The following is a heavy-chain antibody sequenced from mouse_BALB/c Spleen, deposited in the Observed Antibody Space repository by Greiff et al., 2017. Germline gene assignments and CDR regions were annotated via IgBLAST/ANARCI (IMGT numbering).Heavy chain of an antibody. Sequence: EVKLMESGPGLVKPSQSLSLTCSVTGYSITSGYYWNWIRQFPGNKLEWMGYISYDGSNNYNPSLKNRISITRDTSKNQFFLKLNSVTTEDTATYYCARDSLYGNYGYWGQGTTLTVSS. CDR3: ARDSLYGNYGY. CDR2: ISYDGSN. V-gene: IGHV3-6*02. J-gene: IGHJ2*01. D-gene: IGHD2-1*01. CDR1: GYSITSGYY.